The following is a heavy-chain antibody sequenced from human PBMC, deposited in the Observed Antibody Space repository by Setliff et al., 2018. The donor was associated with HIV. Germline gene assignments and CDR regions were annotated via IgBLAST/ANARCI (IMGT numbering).Heavy chain of an antibody. CDR1: GGSFSSGGYY. CDR2: IYYSGST. J-gene: IGHJ4*02. CDR3: ARSPWDRGAPYYFDY. V-gene: IGHV4-31*03. D-gene: IGHD1-26*01. Sequence: KTSETLSLTCTVSGGSFSSGGYYWSWIRQHPGKGLEWIGYIYYSGSTYYNPSLKSRVTISVDTSKNQFSLKLSSVTAADTAVYYCARSPWDRGAPYYFDYWGQGTLVTVSS.